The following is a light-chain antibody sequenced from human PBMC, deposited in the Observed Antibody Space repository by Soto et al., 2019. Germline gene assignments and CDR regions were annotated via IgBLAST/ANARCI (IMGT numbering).Light chain of an antibody. CDR1: QSVSSSY. J-gene: IGKJ1*01. CDR3: QQYGSSRWT. CDR2: GAS. V-gene: IGKV3-20*01. Sequence: EIVLTQSPGTLSLSPGERATLSCRASQSVSSSYLAWYQQKPGQAPRLLIYGASNRATDTPDRFSGSGSGTDFTLTISRLEPEDFAVYYCQQYGSSRWTFRQGTKVDIK.